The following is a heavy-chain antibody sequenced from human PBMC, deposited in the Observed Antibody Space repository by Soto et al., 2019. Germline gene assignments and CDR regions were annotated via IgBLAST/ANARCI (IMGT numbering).Heavy chain of an antibody. V-gene: IGHV4-30-4*01. Sequence: QVQLQESGPGLVQPSQTLSLTCTVSGDSISSGDYYWSWVRHSPGKGLEWIGCIYYSGTTYYNPSLETRVTMSVDTSKNQFSLRLSSVTAADTAMYFCARDLKRYSSSPDPLDYWGQGTLVTVSS. CDR3: ARDLKRYSSSPDPLDY. CDR2: IYYSGTT. J-gene: IGHJ4*02. CDR1: GDSISSGDYY. D-gene: IGHD6-6*01.